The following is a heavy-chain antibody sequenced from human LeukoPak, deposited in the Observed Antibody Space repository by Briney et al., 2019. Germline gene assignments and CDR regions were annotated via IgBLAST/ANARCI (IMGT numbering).Heavy chain of an antibody. CDR2: INGEMNFE. J-gene: IGHJ4*02. CDR1: GFTFSNYA. CDR3: ARETHGVNFDY. Sequence: GGSLRLSCAASGFTFSNYAMIWVRQAPGKGLECVSTINGEMNFEYYADSVKGRFTISRDNSENTLYLQMNSLRAEDTAMYYCARETHGVNFDYWGQGTLVTVSS. V-gene: IGHV3-23*01. D-gene: IGHD4-17*01.